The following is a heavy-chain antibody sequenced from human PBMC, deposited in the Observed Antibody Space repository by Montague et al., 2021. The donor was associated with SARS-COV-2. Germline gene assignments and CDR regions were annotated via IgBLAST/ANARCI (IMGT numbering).Heavy chain of an antibody. CDR3: ARSGGVYDYVWGSYLRRATKYGMDV. CDR1: VGSISRCS. Sequence: SETLSLTCTVAVGSISRCSWSWIRQPPGKGLVWVGYSYYSGSTNYNPSLKSRVTISVDTSKNQFSLKLSSVTAADTAVYYCARSGGVYDYVWGSYLRRATKYGMDVWGQGTTVTVSS. CDR2: SYYSGST. D-gene: IGHD3-16*01. V-gene: IGHV4-59*01. J-gene: IGHJ6*02.